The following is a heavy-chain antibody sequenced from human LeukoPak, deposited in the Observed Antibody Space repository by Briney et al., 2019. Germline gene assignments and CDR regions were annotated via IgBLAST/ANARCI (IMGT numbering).Heavy chain of an antibody. CDR2: INHDGSDK. Sequence: GGSLRLSCAASGLSFSRFWMNWVRQAPGKGLEWVTNINHDGSDKRYVDSVTGRFSISRDSSKNLLFLQMNSLRVEDTAVYYCACPASVYLGSGDVGFESWGQGTLVTVSS. D-gene: IGHD5-24*01. V-gene: IGHV3-7*01. CDR3: ACPASVYLGSGDVGFES. J-gene: IGHJ4*02. CDR1: GLSFSRFW.